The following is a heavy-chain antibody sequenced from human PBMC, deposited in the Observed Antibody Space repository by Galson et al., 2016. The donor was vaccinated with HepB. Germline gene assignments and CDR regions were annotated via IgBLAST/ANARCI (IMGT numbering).Heavy chain of an antibody. J-gene: IGHJ2*01. V-gene: IGHV1-8*01. D-gene: IGHD3-10*01. CDR1: GYTFTSYD. CDR3: ARGRGGPTAGYFDL. CDR2: MDPNSGNT. Sequence: SVKASCKASGYTFTSYDINWVRQATGQGLEWMGWMDPNSGNTGYAQKFQGRVTMTRNTSISTAYMELSSLRSEDTAVYYCARGRGGPTAGYFDLWGRGTLVTVSS.